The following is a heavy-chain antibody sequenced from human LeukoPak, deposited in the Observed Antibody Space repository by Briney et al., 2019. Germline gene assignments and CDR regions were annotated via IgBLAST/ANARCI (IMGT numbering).Heavy chain of an antibody. CDR3: ARDDLVTTEDY. CDR2: IYSGGST. V-gene: IGHV3-66*01. Sequence: PGGSLRLSCAASGFTVSSNYMTWVRQAPGKGLEWVSVIYSGGSTYYADSVKGRFTISRDNSKNTLYLQMNSLRAGDTAVYYCARDDLVTTEDYWGQGTLDTVSS. J-gene: IGHJ4*02. D-gene: IGHD4-17*01. CDR1: GFTVSSNY.